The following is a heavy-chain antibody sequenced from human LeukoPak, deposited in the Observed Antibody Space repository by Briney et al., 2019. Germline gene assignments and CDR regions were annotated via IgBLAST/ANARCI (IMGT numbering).Heavy chain of an antibody. V-gene: IGHV3-11*01. Sequence: GGSLRLSCAASGFTFSDYHMSWIRQAPGKGLEWVSYISSSGSTIYYADSVKGRFTISRDNAKNSLYLQMNSLRAEDTAVYYCAKRTRGSGSYSNYWGQGTLVTVSS. J-gene: IGHJ4*02. CDR2: ISSSGSTI. CDR1: GFTFSDYH. CDR3: AKRTRGSGSYSNY. D-gene: IGHD3-10*01.